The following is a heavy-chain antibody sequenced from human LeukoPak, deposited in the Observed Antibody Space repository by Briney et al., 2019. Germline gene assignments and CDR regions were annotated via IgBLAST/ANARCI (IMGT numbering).Heavy chain of an antibody. CDR3: ARALDYGDYVYYYYGMDV. CDR1: GYTFTSYD. J-gene: IGHJ6*02. CDR2: MNPNSGNT. V-gene: IGHV1-8*01. Sequence: ASVKVSCKASGYTFTSYDINWVRQATGQGLEWMGWMNPNSGNTGYAQKFQGGVTMTRNTSISTAYMELSSLRSEDTAVYYCARALDYGDYVYYYYGMDVWGQGTAVTVSS. D-gene: IGHD4-17*01.